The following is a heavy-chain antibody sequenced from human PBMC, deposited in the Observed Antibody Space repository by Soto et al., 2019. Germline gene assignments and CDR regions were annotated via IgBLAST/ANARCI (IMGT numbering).Heavy chain of an antibody. D-gene: IGHD6-19*01. CDR1: GFTLSRKG. J-gene: IGHJ6*02. V-gene: IGHV3-30*18. CDR2: ISYDGSNK. CDR3: AKDALTVAGPQRGSLDV. Sequence: PVGSLRLSCAASGFTLSRKGMHWVRQAPGKGLEWVAVISYDGSNKYYGDSVKGRFTISRDNSKNTVYLQMNSLRAEDTAVYYCAKDALTVAGPQRGSLDVWGQGTTVTVSS.